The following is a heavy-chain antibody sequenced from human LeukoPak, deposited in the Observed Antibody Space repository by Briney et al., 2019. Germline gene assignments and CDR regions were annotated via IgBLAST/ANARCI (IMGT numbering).Heavy chain of an antibody. V-gene: IGHV4-39*01. CDR2: IYSGRTF. D-gene: IGHD5-12*01. CDR3: VRHDGRGGATMGAFDS. CDR1: GDSISSSSSY. Sequence: SETLSLTCTVSGDSISSSSSYWGWIRQSPGKGLEWIGSIYSGRTFYYNPSLSSRVTISVVTSDQFTLQVNSVTAADTAVYYCVRHDGRGGATMGAFDSWGQGSLVTVSS. J-gene: IGHJ5*01.